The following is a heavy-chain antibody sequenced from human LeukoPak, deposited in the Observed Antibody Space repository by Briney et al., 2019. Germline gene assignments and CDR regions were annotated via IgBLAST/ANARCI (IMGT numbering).Heavy chain of an antibody. D-gene: IGHD3-22*01. Sequence: GGSLRLSCAASGFTFSSYSMNWVRQAPGKGLEWVSSISSSGNYMYYAGSVKGRFTISRDNAKNSLYLQMNSLRAEDTAVYYCARDSYYYDSSGDYWGQGTLVTVSS. CDR3: ARDSYYYDSSGDY. CDR2: ISSSGNYM. CDR1: GFTFSSYS. V-gene: IGHV3-21*01. J-gene: IGHJ4*02.